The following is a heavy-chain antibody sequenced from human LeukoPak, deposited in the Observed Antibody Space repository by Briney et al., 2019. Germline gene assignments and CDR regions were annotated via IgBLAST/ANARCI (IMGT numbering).Heavy chain of an antibody. D-gene: IGHD6-19*01. CDR3: ARGVDRIAVAGRDLDAFDI. Sequence: SETLSLTCTVSGGSISSSSYYWGWIRQPPGKGLEWIGSVYYSGSTYYNPSLKSRVTISVDTSKNQFSLKLSSVTAADTAVYYCARGVDRIAVAGRDLDAFDIWGQGTMVTVSS. CDR1: GGSISSSSYY. V-gene: IGHV4-39*01. CDR2: VYYSGST. J-gene: IGHJ3*02.